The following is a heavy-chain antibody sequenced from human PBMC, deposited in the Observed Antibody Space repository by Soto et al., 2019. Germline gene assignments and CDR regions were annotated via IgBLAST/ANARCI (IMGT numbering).Heavy chain of an antibody. Sequence: QVQLVQSGAEVKKPGASVRVSCEASGYTFTSFDINWVRQATGQGLEWMGWMDPNTGNTVYAQKFQGRVTMTRNTSISTAYMELSSLRSEDTAVYYCTRLGIAVARWGQGTLVTVSS. CDR2: MDPNTGNT. D-gene: IGHD6-19*01. CDR1: GYTFTSFD. J-gene: IGHJ4*02. V-gene: IGHV1-8*01. CDR3: TRLGIAVAR.